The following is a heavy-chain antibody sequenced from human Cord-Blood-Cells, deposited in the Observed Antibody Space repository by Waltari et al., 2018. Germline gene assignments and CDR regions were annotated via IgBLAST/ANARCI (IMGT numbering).Heavy chain of an antibody. Sequence: QVQLPQSGPGLVKPSQTLSPPCAISGDSVSSNSSALHWIRQSPSRGLEWLGRTYYRSKWYNDYAVSEKSRITINPDTSKNQFSLQLNSVTPEDTAVYYCAREAVAFDYWGQGTLVTVSS. D-gene: IGHD6-19*01. V-gene: IGHV6-1*01. CDR1: GDSVSSNSSA. CDR2: TYYRSKWYN. J-gene: IGHJ4*02. CDR3: AREAVAFDY.